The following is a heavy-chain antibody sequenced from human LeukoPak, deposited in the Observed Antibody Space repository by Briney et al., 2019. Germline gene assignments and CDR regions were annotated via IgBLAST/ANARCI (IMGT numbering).Heavy chain of an antibody. J-gene: IGHJ6*02. D-gene: IGHD2-15*01. CDR1: GFTFSDFH. Sequence: GGSLRLTCAASGFTFSDFHMSWIRQAPEKGLEWVSDISATGGSTNYADSVKGRFTISRDNAKNSLYLQMNSLRAEDTAVYYCARDRYCSGGSCYSYYGMDVWGQGTTVTVSS. CDR2: ISATGGST. V-gene: IGHV3-11*06. CDR3: ARDRYCSGGSCYSYYGMDV.